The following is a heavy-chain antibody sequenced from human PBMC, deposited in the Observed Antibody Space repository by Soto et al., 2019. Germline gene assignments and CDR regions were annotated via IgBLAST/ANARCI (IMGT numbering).Heavy chain of an antibody. CDR3: AKGRGGDCSGGCCYWFDY. J-gene: IGHJ4*02. CDR1: GFTFSSYA. D-gene: IGHD2-15*01. V-gene: IGHV3-23*01. Sequence: GESLKISCAASGFTFSSYAMSWVRQAPGKGLEWVSAISGSGGSTYYADSVKGRFTISRDNSQKTLYLQMNSLRAEDTDVYYCAKGRGGDCSGGCCYWFDYWGQGTLVTVSS. CDR2: ISGSGGST.